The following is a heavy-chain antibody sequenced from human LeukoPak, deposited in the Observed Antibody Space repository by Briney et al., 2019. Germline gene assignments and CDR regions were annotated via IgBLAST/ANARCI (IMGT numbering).Heavy chain of an antibody. V-gene: IGHV3-21*01. D-gene: IGHD6-6*01. CDR2: ISSSSSYI. J-gene: IGHJ3*01. CDR1: AFIFSGHW. CDR3: VRGGSSIRRAFDV. Sequence: GGSLRLSCEGSAFIFSGHWMNWVRQTPGKGLEWVSSISSSSSYIYYADSVKGRFTISRDNAKNSLYLQMNSLRDEDTAVYYCVRGGSSIRRAFDVWGQGTMVTVSS.